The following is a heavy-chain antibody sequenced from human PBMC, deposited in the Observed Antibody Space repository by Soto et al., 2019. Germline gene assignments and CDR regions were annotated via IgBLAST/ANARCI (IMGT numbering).Heavy chain of an antibody. J-gene: IGHJ6*02. V-gene: IGHV3-30-3*01. D-gene: IGHD3-10*01. CDR2: ISYDGSNK. CDR1: GFTFSSYA. CDR3: ARGRYGSGSPNPNYGMDV. Sequence: GGSLRLSCAASGFTFSSYAMHWVRQAPGKGLEWVAVISYDGSNKYYADSVKGRFTISRDNSKNTLYLQMNSLRAEDTAVYYCARGRYGSGSPNPNYGMDVWGQGTTVTVSS.